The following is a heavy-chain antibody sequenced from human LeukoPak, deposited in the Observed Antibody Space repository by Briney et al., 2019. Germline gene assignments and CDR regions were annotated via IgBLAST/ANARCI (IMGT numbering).Heavy chain of an antibody. CDR1: GFIFSNYA. CDR3: ARDPDWTAAGNPDY. D-gene: IGHD6-13*01. Sequence: PGGSLRLSCTGFIFSNYAVSWVRQAPGKGLEWVAVISYDGSNKYYADSVKGRFTISRDNSKNTLYLQMNSLRAEDTAVYYCARDPDWTAAGNPDYWGQGTLVTVSS. V-gene: IGHV3-30*04. J-gene: IGHJ4*02. CDR2: ISYDGSNK.